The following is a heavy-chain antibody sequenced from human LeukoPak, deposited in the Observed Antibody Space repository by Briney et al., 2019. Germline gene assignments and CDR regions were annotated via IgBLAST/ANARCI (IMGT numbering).Heavy chain of an antibody. J-gene: IGHJ4*02. CDR3: AKDHPPTYYYDSSGYYGLSYYFDY. CDR1: GFTFSSYA. Sequence: GGSLRLSCAASGFTFSSYAMSWVHHAPGKGLEWVSAISGSGGSTYYADSVKGRFTISRDNSKNTLYLQMNSLRAEDTAVYYCAKDHPPTYYYDSSGYYGLSYYFDYWGQGTLVTVSS. V-gene: IGHV3-23*01. D-gene: IGHD3-22*01. CDR2: ISGSGGST.